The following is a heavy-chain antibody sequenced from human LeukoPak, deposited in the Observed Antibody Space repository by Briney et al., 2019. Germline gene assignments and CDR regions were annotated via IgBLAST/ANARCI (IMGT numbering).Heavy chain of an antibody. V-gene: IGHV4-39*01. D-gene: IGHD6-13*01. CDR1: GGSISSSSYY. J-gene: IGHJ4*02. Sequence: SETLSLTCTVSGGSISSSSYYWGWIRQPPGKGLEWIGSIYYSGSTYYNPSLKSRVTISVDMSKNQFSLKLSSVTAADTAVYYCARQFQQLVFIDYWGQGTLVTVSS. CDR3: ARQFQQLVFIDY. CDR2: IYYSGST.